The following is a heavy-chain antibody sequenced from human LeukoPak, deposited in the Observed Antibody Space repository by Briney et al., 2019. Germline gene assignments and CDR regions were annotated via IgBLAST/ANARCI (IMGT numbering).Heavy chain of an antibody. D-gene: IGHD4-17*01. Sequence: GGSLRPSCAASGFTFSSYAMSWVRQAPGKGLEWVSAVSDSGGSTYYADSVKGRFTISRDNSKNTLYLQMNSLRAEDTAVYYCAKARYGDYVAPVGGPFDYWGQGTLVTVSS. CDR3: AKARYGDYVAPVGGPFDY. V-gene: IGHV3-23*01. CDR2: VSDSGGST. CDR1: GFTFSSYA. J-gene: IGHJ4*02.